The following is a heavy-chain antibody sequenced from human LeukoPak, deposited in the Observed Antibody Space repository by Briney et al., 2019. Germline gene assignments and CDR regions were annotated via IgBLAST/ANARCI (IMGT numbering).Heavy chain of an antibody. CDR3: ARVEDLYYDILTGYQGPNWFDP. CDR2: ISAYNGNT. Sequence: ASVKVSCKASGYTFTSYGISWVRQAPGQGLEWMGWISAYNGNTNYAQKLQGRVTMTTDTSTSTAYMELRSLRSDHTAVHYCARVEDLYYDILTGYQGPNWFDPWGQGTLVTVSS. D-gene: IGHD3-9*01. J-gene: IGHJ5*02. CDR1: GYTFTSYG. V-gene: IGHV1-18*01.